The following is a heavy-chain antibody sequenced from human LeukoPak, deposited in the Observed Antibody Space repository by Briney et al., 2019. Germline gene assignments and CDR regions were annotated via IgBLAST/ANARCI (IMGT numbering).Heavy chain of an antibody. CDR2: ISFDGSNK. V-gene: IGHV3-30*04. CDR1: GFTFSTYA. Sequence: GGSLRLSCAASGFTFSTYAMHWVRQAPGKGLEWVAIISFDGSNKYYADSVKGRFTISRDSSKNTLYLQMNGLRAEDTAIYFCATGAYCDHWGQGTLVTVSS. CDR3: ATGAYCDH. J-gene: IGHJ4*02.